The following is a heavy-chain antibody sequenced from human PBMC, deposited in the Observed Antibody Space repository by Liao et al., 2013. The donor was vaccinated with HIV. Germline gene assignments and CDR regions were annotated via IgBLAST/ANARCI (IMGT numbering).Heavy chain of an antibody. V-gene: IGHV4-4*07. CDR1: GGSIRIYQ. J-gene: IGHJ4*02. Sequence: QVQLYESGPGLVKPSETLSLTCTVSGGSIRIYQWNWLRQSPGKGLEWIGRIQTSGSTNYNPSLKSRVTMSVDTSKNQFSLKLSSVTAADTAVYYCAREWLGVYYLDYWGQGTLVTVSS. D-gene: IGHD3-10*01. CDR2: IQTSGST. CDR3: AREWLGVYYLDY.